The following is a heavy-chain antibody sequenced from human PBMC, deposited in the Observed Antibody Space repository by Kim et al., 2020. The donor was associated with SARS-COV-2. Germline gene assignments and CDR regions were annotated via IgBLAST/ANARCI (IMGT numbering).Heavy chain of an antibody. V-gene: IGHV4-61*02. Sequence: SETLSLTCTVSGGSISSGSYYWSWIRQPAGKGLEWIGRIYTSGSTNYNPSLKSRVTISVDTSKNQFSLKLSSVTAADTAVYYCAGRAVAGHFDIWGQGTMVTVSS. CDR2: IYTSGST. D-gene: IGHD6-19*01. J-gene: IGHJ3*02. CDR1: GGSISSGSYY. CDR3: AGRAVAGHFDI.